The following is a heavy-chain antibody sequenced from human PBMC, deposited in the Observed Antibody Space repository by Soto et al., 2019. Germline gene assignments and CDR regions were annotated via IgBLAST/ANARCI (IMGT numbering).Heavy chain of an antibody. CDR1: GFTFSSYG. CDR3: ANDRDCISTSCYEYYFDY. Sequence: GSLRLSCAASGFTFSSYGMHWVRQAPGKGLEWVAVISYDGSNKYYADSVKGRFTISRDNSKNTLYLQMNSLRAEDTAVYYCANDRDCISTSCYEYYFDYWGQGTLVTVSS. V-gene: IGHV3-30*18. J-gene: IGHJ4*02. CDR2: ISYDGSNK. D-gene: IGHD2-2*01.